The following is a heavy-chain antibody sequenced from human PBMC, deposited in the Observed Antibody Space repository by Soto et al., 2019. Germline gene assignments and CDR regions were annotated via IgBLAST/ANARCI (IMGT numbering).Heavy chain of an antibody. D-gene: IGHD3-10*01. V-gene: IGHV4-59*08. J-gene: IGHJ4*01. Sequence: SSETLSLTCTVSGGSISNYYWSWIRQPPGKGLEWIGYFYYTGITNYNPSLKSRISMSVDTSKNQFSLKLSSATAADTAVYYCARHVVESLAFGERVHHFYVWGNGTLVTVSS. CDR2: FYYTGIT. CDR3: ARHVVESLAFGERVHHFYV. CDR1: GGSISNYY.